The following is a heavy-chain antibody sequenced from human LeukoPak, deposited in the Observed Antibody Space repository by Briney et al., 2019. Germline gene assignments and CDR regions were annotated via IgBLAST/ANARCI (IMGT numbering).Heavy chain of an antibody. CDR3: ARGAIGAAGRFDY. D-gene: IGHD6-13*01. V-gene: IGHV3-66*01. J-gene: IGHJ4*02. CDR2: IYSGGST. CDR1: GFTVSSNY. Sequence: GGSLRLSCADSGFTVSSNYMNWVLQAPGKGLQWVSVIYSGGSTYYADSVKGRFTISRDNSKNTLYLQLNSLRVEDTAVYYCARGAIGAAGRFDYWGQGTLVTVSS.